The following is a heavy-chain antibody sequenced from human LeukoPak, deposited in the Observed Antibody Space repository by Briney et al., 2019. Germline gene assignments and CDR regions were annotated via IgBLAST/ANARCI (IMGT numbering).Heavy chain of an antibody. CDR3: ARGRGIAARGNWFDP. Sequence: WETLSLTCSVSGGSISNYYWSWIRQPPGKGLEWIGYIYYSGSTDYKPSLNSRVSMSVDTSKNQYSLRLSSLTAADTAVYYCARGRGIAARGNWFDPWGQGTLVTVSS. D-gene: IGHD6-6*01. CDR2: IYYSGST. CDR1: GGSISNYY. J-gene: IGHJ5*02. V-gene: IGHV4-59*08.